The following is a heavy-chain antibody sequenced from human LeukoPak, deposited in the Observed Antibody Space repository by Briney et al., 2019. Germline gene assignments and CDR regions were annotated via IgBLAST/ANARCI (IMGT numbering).Heavy chain of an antibody. V-gene: IGHV3-74*03. D-gene: IGHD4-23*01. Sequence: GGSLRLSCAASGFTFSSYWMHWVRQAPGKGLVWVSRIKSAGSSIMYADSVKGRFTIYRDNAKNTLYLQMNSLRAEATAVYYCARDLDYGGKSNFDYWGQGTLVTVSS. CDR3: ARDLDYGGKSNFDY. J-gene: IGHJ4*02. CDR1: GFTFSSYW. CDR2: IKSAGSSI.